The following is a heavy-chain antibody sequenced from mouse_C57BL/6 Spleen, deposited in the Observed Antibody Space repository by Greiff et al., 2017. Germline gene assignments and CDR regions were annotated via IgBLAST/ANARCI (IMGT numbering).Heavy chain of an antibody. CDR1: GYTFTSYW. CDR2: IDPNSGGT. CDR3: ARVDISYYCRNYFYY. V-gene: IGHV1-72*01. D-gene: IGHD1-1*01. J-gene: IGHJ2*01. Sequence: QVQLQQPGAELVKPGASVKLSCKASGYTFTSYWMNWVKQRPGRGLEWIGRIDPNSGGTKYNEKFKSKATLTVDKPSSTAYMQLSSLTSEDSAFYSCARVDISYYCRNYFYYWRPGTTLTVSS.